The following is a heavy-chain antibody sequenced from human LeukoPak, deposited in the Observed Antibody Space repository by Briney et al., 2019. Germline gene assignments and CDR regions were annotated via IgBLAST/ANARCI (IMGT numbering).Heavy chain of an antibody. J-gene: IGHJ6*03. CDR3: AREGSGEQWLVAHYYYYMDV. V-gene: IGHV3-21*01. Sequence: GGSLRLSCAASGFTFSSYSMNWVRQAPGKGLEWVSSISSSISYIYYADSVKGRFTISRDNAKNSLYLQMNSLRAEDTAVYYCAREGSGEQWLVAHYYYYMDVWGKGTTVTISS. CDR1: GFTFSSYS. D-gene: IGHD6-19*01. CDR2: ISSSISYI.